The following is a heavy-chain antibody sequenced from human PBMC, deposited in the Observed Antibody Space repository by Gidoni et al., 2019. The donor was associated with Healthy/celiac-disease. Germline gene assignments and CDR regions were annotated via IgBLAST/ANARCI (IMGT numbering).Heavy chain of an antibody. D-gene: IGHD2-2*01. Sequence: QVQLQESGPGLVKPSETLSLTCTVSGYSISSGSYWGWIRQPPGKGLEWIGSISHSGSTYYNPSLKSRVTISVDTSKNQFSLKLSSVTAADTAVYYCARDREDIVVVPAVNDAFDIWGQGTMVTVSS. V-gene: IGHV4-38-2*02. CDR3: ARDREDIVVVPAVNDAFDI. J-gene: IGHJ3*02. CDR2: ISHSGST. CDR1: GYSISSGSY.